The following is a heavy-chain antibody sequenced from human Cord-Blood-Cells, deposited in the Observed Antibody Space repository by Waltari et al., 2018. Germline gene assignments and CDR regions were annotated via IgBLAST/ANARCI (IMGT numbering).Heavy chain of an antibody. J-gene: IGHJ4*02. CDR1: GYSISSGYY. D-gene: IGHD3-3*01. V-gene: IGHV4-38-2*01. CDR3: ARSGKNYDFWSGYYY. CDR2: IYHSGST. Sequence: QVQLQESGPGLVKPSETLSLTCAVSGYSISSGYYWGWIRQPPGKGLEWIGSIYHSGSTYYNPSLRSRVTISVDTSKNQFSLKLGSVTAADTAVYYCARSGKNYDFWSGYYYWGQGTLVTVSS.